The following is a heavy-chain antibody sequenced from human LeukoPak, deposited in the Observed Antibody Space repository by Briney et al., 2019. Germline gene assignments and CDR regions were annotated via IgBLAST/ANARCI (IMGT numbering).Heavy chain of an antibody. V-gene: IGHV4-59*02. D-gene: IGHD2-2*01. Sequence: SETLSLTCSVSGGSVSSHYWTSIRQPPRKGLEWIGYIYYSGNTNYNPSLKSRVTISVDTSKNQFSLKLSSVTAADTAVYYCARDLYGGYCSRTSCYGNYFDPWGRGTLVTVSS. CDR3: ARDLYGGYCSRTSCYGNYFDP. CDR2: IYYSGNT. J-gene: IGHJ5*02. CDR1: GGSVSSHY.